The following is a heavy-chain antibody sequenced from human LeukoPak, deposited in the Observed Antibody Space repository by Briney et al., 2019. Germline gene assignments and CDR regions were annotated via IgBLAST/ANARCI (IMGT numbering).Heavy chain of an antibody. Sequence: PGGSLRLSCAVSGLSFSNAWMSWVRQAPGKGLEWVANINDDESEKYYVDSVKGRFTVSRDNARSSLFLQMNNLNAEDTAIYFCARVSTRSGTTYYFDYWGQGTLVTVSS. CDR1: GLSFSNAW. V-gene: IGHV3-7*01. D-gene: IGHD3-10*01. J-gene: IGHJ4*02. CDR2: INDDESEK. CDR3: ARVSTRSGTTYYFDY.